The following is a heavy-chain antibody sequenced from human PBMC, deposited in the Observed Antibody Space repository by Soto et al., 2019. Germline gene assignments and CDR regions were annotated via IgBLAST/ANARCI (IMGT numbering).Heavy chain of an antibody. CDR2: IYYSGST. Sequence: PSETLSLTCTVSGGSISSSSYYWGWIRQPPGKGLEWIGSIYYSGSTYYNPSLKSRVTISVDTSKNQFSLKLSSVTAADTAVYYCARGRAFLPHTTDLDYWGQGTLVTVSS. V-gene: IGHV4-39*01. CDR1: GGSISSSSYY. D-gene: IGHD4-17*01. J-gene: IGHJ4*02. CDR3: ARGRAFLPHTTDLDY.